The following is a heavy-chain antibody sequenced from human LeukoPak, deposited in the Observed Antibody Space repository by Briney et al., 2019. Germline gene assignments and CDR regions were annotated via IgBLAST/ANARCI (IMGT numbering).Heavy chain of an antibody. D-gene: IGHD3-3*01. CDR2: IYYSGST. CDR3: ARLCESGFWSGYSSYYYYYMDV. J-gene: IGHJ6*03. V-gene: IGHV4-59*08. CDR1: GGSIRSYY. Sequence: PSETLSLTCTVSGGSIRSYYWTWIRQPPGKGLECIGYIYYSGSTNYNPSLKSRVTISVDTSKNQFSLKLSSVTAADTAVYYCARLCESGFWSGYSSYYYYYMDVWGKGTTVTVSS.